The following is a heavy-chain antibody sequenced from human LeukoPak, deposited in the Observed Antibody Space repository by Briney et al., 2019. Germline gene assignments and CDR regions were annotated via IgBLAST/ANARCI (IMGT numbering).Heavy chain of an antibody. J-gene: IGHJ4*02. Sequence: GGSLRLSCAASGFTFSSYSMNWVRQAPGKGLEWVSSISSSSSYIYYADSVKGRFTISRDNAKNSLYLQMNSLRAEDTAVYYCARFLFTAYYFDYWGQGTLVTVSS. V-gene: IGHV3-21*01. CDR1: GFTFSSYS. D-gene: IGHD3-3*01. CDR2: ISSSSSYI. CDR3: ARFLFTAYYFDY.